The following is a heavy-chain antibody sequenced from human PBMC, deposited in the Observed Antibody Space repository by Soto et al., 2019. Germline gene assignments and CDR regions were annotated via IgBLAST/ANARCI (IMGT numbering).Heavy chain of an antibody. D-gene: IGHD6-13*01. Sequence: SVKVSCKASGGTFSSYAISWVRQAPGQGLEWMGGIIPIFGTANYAQKFQGRVTITADESTSTAYMELSSLRSEDTAVYYCARVMGYSSSWYGRFDPWGQGTLVTASS. CDR2: IIPIFGTA. J-gene: IGHJ5*02. V-gene: IGHV1-69*13. CDR1: GGTFSSYA. CDR3: ARVMGYSSSWYGRFDP.